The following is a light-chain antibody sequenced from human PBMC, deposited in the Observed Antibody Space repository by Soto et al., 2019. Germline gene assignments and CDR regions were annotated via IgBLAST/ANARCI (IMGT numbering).Light chain of an antibody. CDR2: GAC. CDR1: QSVSSSY. V-gene: IGKV3-20*01. J-gene: IGKJ1*01. Sequence: EIVLTQSPGTLSLSPGERATLSCRASQSVSSSYLAWYHQKHGQAPRLLIYGACSRATGIPDRVGGSGSGTDFTLTISILELEDLALYDCQQYGSSPPFTFGQGTKVDIK. CDR3: QQYGSSPPFT.